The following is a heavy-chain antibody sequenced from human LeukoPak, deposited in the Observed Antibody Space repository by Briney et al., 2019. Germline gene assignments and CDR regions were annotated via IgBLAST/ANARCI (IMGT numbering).Heavy chain of an antibody. D-gene: IGHD2-2*02. V-gene: IGHV3-23*01. CDR3: VRDNPPDCSSTSCYKGFYYYYMDV. J-gene: IGHJ6*03. CDR2: ISGSAFNT. Sequence: GGSLRLSCAASGFTFSTYWMSWVRQAPGKGLDWVSAISGSAFNTYYADSVKGRFTISRDNSKNTLYLQMNSLRAEDTAVYYCVRDNPPDCSSTSCYKGFYYYYMDVWGKGTTVTVSS. CDR1: GFTFSTYW.